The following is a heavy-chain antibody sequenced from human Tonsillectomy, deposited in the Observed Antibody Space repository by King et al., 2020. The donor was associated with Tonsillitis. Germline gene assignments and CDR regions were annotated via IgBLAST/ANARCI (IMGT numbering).Heavy chain of an antibody. CDR1: GFTFSSDA. CDR3: AKDRYNWNYYGMDV. Sequence: EVQLVESGGGLVQPGGSLRLSCAASGFTFSSDAMSWVRQAPGKGLAWVSAISVGGGRTFYADSVEGRFTISRDNSKNTLYLQMNSLRAEDTAVYYCAKDRYNWNYYGMDVWGQGTTVTVSS. D-gene: IGHD1-20*01. V-gene: IGHV3-23*04. J-gene: IGHJ6*02. CDR2: ISVGGGRT.